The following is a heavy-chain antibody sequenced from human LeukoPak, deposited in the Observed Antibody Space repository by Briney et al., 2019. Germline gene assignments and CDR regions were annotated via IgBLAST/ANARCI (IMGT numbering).Heavy chain of an antibody. CDR2: IIPILGIA. V-gene: IGHV1-69*02. Sequence: EASVKVSCKASGGTFSSYTISWVRQAPVQGLEWMGRIIPILGIANYAQKYQGRVTITADKSTSTAYMELSSLRSEDTAVYYCARGSTYYYDSSGYLKGEYYFDYWGQGTLVTVSS. CDR3: ARGSTYYYDSSGYLKGEYYFDY. J-gene: IGHJ4*02. CDR1: GGTFSSYT. D-gene: IGHD3-22*01.